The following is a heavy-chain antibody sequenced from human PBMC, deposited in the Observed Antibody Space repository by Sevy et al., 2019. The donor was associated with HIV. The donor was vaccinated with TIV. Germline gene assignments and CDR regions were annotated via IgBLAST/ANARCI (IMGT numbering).Heavy chain of an antibody. CDR3: AVVAEGY. CDR1: GFTVSSNY. CDR2: LYRDA. Sequence: LSLTCAASGFTVSSNYMSWVRQAPGKGLEWVSVLYRDAYYADSVKGRFTISRDNSKNTLYLQMNSLRPEDTAVYYCAVVAEGYWGQGTLVTVSS. D-gene: IGHD6-13*01. V-gene: IGHV3-53*01. J-gene: IGHJ4*02.